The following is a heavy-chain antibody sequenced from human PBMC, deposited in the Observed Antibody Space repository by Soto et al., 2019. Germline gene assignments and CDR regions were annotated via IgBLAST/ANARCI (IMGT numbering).Heavy chain of an antibody. CDR3: ARDRFPLYGYGHGGGSYYYYGMDV. CDR2: IIPIFGTA. V-gene: IGHV1-69*13. J-gene: IGHJ6*02. CDR1: GGTFSSYA. Sequence: SVKVSCKASGGTFSSYAISWVRQAPGQGLEWMGGIIPIFGTANYAQKFQGRVTITADESTSTAYMELSSLRSEDTAVYYCARDRFPLYGYGHGGGSYYYYGMDVWGQGTTVTVSS. D-gene: IGHD5-18*01.